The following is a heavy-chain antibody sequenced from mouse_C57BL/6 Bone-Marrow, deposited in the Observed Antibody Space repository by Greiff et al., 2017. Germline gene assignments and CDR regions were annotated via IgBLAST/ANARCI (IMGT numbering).Heavy chain of an antibody. V-gene: IGHV1-19*01. Sequence: VQLKESGPVLVKPGASVKMSCKASGYTFTDYYMNWVKQSHGKSLEWIGVINPYNGGTSYNQKFKGKATLTVDKSSSTAYMELNSLTSEDSAVYYCAKKPWGFAYWGQGTLVTVSA. CDR3: AKKPWGFAY. CDR2: INPYNGGT. J-gene: IGHJ3*01. D-gene: IGHD6-1*01. CDR1: GYTFTDYY.